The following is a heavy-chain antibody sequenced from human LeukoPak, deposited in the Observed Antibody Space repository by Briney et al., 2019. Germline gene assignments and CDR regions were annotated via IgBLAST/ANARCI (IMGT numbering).Heavy chain of an antibody. CDR2: IIPILGIA. V-gene: IGHV1-69*02. CDR3: ASYFWSGYYYDY. J-gene: IGHJ4*02. CDR1: GGTFISYT. Sequence: SVKVSCKASGGTFISYTISWVRQAPGQGLEWMGRIIPILGIANYAQKFQGRVTITADKSTSTVYMELSSLRSEDTAVYYCASYFWSGYYYDYWGQGTLVTVSS. D-gene: IGHD3-3*01.